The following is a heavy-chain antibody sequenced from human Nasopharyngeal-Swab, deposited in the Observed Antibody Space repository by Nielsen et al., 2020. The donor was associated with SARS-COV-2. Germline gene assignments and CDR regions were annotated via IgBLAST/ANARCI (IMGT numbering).Heavy chain of an antibody. V-gene: IGHV3-30-3*01. D-gene: IGHD6-6*01. Sequence: GGSLRLSCADSGFTFSSYAMHWVRQAPGKGLEWVAVISYDGSNKYYADSVKGRFTISRDNSKNTLYLQMNGLRAEDTAVYYCARDGYSSSSTWAYYYYYMDVWGKGTTVTVSS. J-gene: IGHJ6*03. CDR3: ARDGYSSSSTWAYYYYYMDV. CDR1: GFTFSSYA. CDR2: ISYDGSNK.